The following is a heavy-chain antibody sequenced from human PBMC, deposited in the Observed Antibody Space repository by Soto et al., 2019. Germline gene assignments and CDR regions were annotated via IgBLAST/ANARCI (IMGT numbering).Heavy chain of an antibody. V-gene: IGHV1-69*12. CDR2: IIPIFGTA. Sequence: QVQLVQSGAEVKKPGSSVKVSCKASGGTFSSYAISWVRQAPGQGLEWMGGIIPIFGTANYAQKFQGRVTIAADESTSTAYMELSSLSSEDTAVYYCASLASSEMAQFGLAYWGQGTLVTVSS. CDR1: GGTFSSYA. D-gene: IGHD3-10*01. J-gene: IGHJ4*02. CDR3: ASLASSEMAQFGLAY.